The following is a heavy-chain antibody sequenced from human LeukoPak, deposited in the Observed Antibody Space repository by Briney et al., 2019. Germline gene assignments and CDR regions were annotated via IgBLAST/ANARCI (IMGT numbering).Heavy chain of an antibody. J-gene: IGHJ5*02. CDR3: VRSDWFDN. CDR2: ISSSSSLI. Sequence: GGSLRLSCAASGFTFSNYGMNWVRQAPGKGLEWISYISSSSSLIYYADSVKGRFTISRDNAKNTLYLQMNSLRAEDTAMYYCVRSDWFDNWGQGTLVTVSS. V-gene: IGHV3-48*04. CDR1: GFTFSNYG.